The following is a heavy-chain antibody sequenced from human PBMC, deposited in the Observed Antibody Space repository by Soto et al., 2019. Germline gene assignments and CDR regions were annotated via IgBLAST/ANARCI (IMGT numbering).Heavy chain of an antibody. D-gene: IGHD3-22*01. V-gene: IGHV3-74*01. CDR2: ISSDGSRT. CDR3: ARSSGYYAFDI. CDR1: GFTFSSYW. Sequence: PGGSLRLSCAASGFTFSSYWMHWVRQAPGKGLMWVSHISSDGSRTSYADSVNGRFTISRDNAKNTLFLQMNSLRAEDTAVYYCARSSGYYAFDIWGQGTMVTVSS. J-gene: IGHJ3*02.